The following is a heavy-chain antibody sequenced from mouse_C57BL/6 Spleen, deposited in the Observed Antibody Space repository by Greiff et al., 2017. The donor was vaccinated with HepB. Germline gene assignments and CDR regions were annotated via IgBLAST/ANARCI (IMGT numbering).Heavy chain of an antibody. J-gene: IGHJ2*01. V-gene: IGHV5-4*03. CDR3: ARAYYGNYKRTYYFDY. CDR1: GFTFSSYA. CDR2: ISDGGSYT. Sequence: DVMLVESGGGLVKPGGSLKLSCAASGFTFSSYAMSWVRQTPEKRLEWVATISDGGSYTYYPDNVKGRFTISRDNAKNNLYLQMSHLKSEDTAMYYCARAYYGNYKRTYYFDYWGQGTTLTVSS. D-gene: IGHD2-10*01.